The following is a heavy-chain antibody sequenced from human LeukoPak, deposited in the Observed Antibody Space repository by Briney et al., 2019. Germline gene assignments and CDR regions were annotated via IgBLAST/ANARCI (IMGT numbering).Heavy chain of an antibody. V-gene: IGHV4-59*01. J-gene: IGHJ3*02. CDR3: ARASDSSGSYSGGHI. CDR2: VYSDGST. Sequence: NPSETLSLTCTVSGGSIANYFWSWIRQSPGKGLEWIGYVYSDGSTKYKSSLKSRVTISVDTSKNQSSLKLSSVTAADTAVYYCARASDSSGSYSGGHIWGQGTMVTVSS. CDR1: GGSIANYF. D-gene: IGHD6-19*01.